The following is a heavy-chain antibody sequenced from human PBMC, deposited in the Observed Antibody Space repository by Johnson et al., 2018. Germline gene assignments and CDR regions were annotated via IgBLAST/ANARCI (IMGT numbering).Heavy chain of an antibody. Sequence: QEQLVQSGGGVVQPGRSLRLSCAASGFTFSSYGMHWVRQAPGKGLEWVAVISYDGGNEYYADSVKGRFTISRDNPKNTLYLQMTSLRAEDKAVYYCAKAHYYGSGSYYSAFDSWGQGTMVTVSS. J-gene: IGHJ3*02. CDR1: GFTFSSYG. CDR2: ISYDGGNE. CDR3: AKAHYYGSGSYYSAFDS. V-gene: IGHV3-30*18. D-gene: IGHD3-10*01.